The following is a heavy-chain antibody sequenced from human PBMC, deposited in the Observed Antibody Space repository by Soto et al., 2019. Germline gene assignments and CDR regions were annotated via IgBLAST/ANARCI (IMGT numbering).Heavy chain of an antibody. Sequence: SETLSLTCTVSGGSISNAAYSWSWIRQPPGKGLEWIGYIYPSGMPFYNPSLRSRVTISIDRSNDQFSLNLRSVTAADTAVYYCARERGVYGLFDSWGQGTLVTVTS. J-gene: IGHJ4*02. V-gene: IGHV4-30-2*01. CDR3: ARERGVYGLFDS. D-gene: IGHD3-10*01. CDR2: IYPSGMP. CDR1: GGSISNAAYS.